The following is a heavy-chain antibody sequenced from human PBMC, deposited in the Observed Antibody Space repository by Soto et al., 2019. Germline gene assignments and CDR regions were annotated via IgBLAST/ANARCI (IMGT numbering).Heavy chain of an antibody. V-gene: IGHV4-39*01. CDR3: TRRYNWNDYYFDP. CDR2: IYYSGTS. Sequence: SETLSLTCPVFGGSISSSSYYWGWIRLPPGKGLEWIGSIYYSGTSYFSPALKGRVTISVDTSTKQFSLRRTSVTAADTAVYYCTRRYNWNDYYFDPCGQGTLVTVSS. D-gene: IGHD1-20*01. CDR1: GGSISSSSYY. J-gene: IGHJ5*02.